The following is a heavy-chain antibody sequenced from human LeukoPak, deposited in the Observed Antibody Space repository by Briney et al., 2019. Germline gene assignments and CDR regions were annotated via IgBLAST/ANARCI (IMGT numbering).Heavy chain of an antibody. CDR3: ARLSGSTARRYYFDY. CDR1: GYSFTSYW. D-gene: IGHD2-2*01. J-gene: IGHJ4*02. Sequence: GESLEISCKGSGYSFTSYWIGWVRQMPGKGLEWMGIIYPGDSDTRYSPSFQGQVTISADKSISTAYLQWSSLKASDTAMYYCARLSGSTARRYYFDYWGQGTLVTVSS. CDR2: IYPGDSDT. V-gene: IGHV5-51*01.